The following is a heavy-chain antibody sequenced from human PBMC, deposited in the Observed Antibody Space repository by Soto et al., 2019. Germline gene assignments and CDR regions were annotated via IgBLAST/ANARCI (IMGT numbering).Heavy chain of an antibody. CDR3: AGNIAAAGRRYYGMDV. CDR1: GGSISSYY. Sequence: QVQLQESGPGLVKPSETLSLTCTVSGGSISSYYWSWIRQPAGKGLEWIGRISTTETTNYNPSLKSRVSKSLDTSKSQASLKLSSVTAADAAVYYCAGNIAAAGRRYYGMDVWGQGTTVTVSS. CDR2: ISTTETT. J-gene: IGHJ6*02. V-gene: IGHV4-4*07. D-gene: IGHD6-13*01.